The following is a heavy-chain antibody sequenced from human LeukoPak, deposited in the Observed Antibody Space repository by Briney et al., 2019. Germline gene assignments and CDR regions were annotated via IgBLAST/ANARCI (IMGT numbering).Heavy chain of an antibody. Sequence: ASVKVSCKASGYTFTGYYMHWVRQAPGQGLERMGWINPNSGGTNYAQKFQGWVTMTRDTSISTAYMELSRLRSDDTAVYYCARGPIVVVVAATPPYYYGMDVWGKGTTVTVSS. D-gene: IGHD2-15*01. CDR3: ARGPIVVVVAATPPYYYGMDV. CDR1: GYTFTGYY. V-gene: IGHV1-2*04. CDR2: INPNSGGT. J-gene: IGHJ6*04.